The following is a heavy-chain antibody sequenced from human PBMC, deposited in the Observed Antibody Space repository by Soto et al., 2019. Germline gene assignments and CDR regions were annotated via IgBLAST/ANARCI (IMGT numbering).Heavy chain of an antibody. CDR3: VREGRGKKAGYNGLVSLGY. CDR1: GSRFSNYV. D-gene: IGHD2-2*02. CDR2: VIPIFNST. V-gene: IGHV1-69*06. J-gene: IGHJ4*02. Sequence: SVKVSCKVSGSRFSNYVISWVRQAPGHGLEWLGRVIPIFNSTKYAQSFQGRVTITADKSTSTASLELSSLRSDDTAVYYCVREGRGKKAGYNGLVSLGYWGQGTLVTVSS.